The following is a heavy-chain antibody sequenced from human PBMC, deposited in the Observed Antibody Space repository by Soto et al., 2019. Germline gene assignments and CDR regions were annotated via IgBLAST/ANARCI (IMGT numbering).Heavy chain of an antibody. J-gene: IGHJ6*02. V-gene: IGHV1-46*01. CDR1: GYNFMNHY. D-gene: IGHD3-16*01. CDR3: GRGDRGMDV. Sequence: QVQLVQSGAEVKKPGASVKVSCKASGYNFMNHYMHWVRQAPGQGLEWMGIINPTGGGRTYAQKFQDRVTMTTDTSTSTLYMELSSLRVEDTAVYYCGRGDRGMDVWGQGTTVTVSS. CDR2: INPTGGGR.